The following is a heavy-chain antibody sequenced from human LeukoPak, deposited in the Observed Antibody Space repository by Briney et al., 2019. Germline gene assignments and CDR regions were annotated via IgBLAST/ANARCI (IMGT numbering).Heavy chain of an antibody. CDR3: AGGIAAAGYYFDY. Sequence: SETLSLTCTVSGGSISSYYWSWFRQPPGKGLEWIGYIYYSGNTNYSPSLKSRVTISVDTSKNQFSLKLSSVTAADTAVYYCAGGIAAAGYYFDYWGQGTLVTVSS. D-gene: IGHD6-13*01. CDR2: IYYSGNT. V-gene: IGHV4-59*01. J-gene: IGHJ4*02. CDR1: GGSISSYY.